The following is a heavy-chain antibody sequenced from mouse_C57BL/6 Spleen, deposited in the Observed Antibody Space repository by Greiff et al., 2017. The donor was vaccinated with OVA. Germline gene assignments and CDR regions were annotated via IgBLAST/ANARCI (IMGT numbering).Heavy chain of an antibody. CDR2: INPNYGTT. CDR1: GYSFTDYN. D-gene: IGHD1-1*01. J-gene: IGHJ4*01. Sequence: VQLQQSGPELVKPGASVKISCKASGYSFTDYNMHWVKQSNGKSLEWIGVINPNYGTTSYNQKFKGKATLTVDKSSSTAYMQLNSLTSEDSAVSYCARGRLLRYAMDYWGQGTSVTVSS. V-gene: IGHV1-39*01. CDR3: ARGRLLRYAMDY.